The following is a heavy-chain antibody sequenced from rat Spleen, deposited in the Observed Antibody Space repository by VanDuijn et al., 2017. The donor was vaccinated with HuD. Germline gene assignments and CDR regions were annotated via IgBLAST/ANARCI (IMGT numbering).Heavy chain of an antibody. J-gene: IGHJ2*01. D-gene: IGHD1-1*01. CDR3: ARDRLQWFDY. CDR2: VSSGGDT. Sequence: QVQLKESGPGLVQPSQTLSLTCTVSGFSLTSNGVSWVRQPPGKGLEWIAAVSSGGDTYYNSGIKSRLSISRDTSKSQILLKMNSLQTEDTAIYYCARDRLQWFDYWGQGVMVTVSS. CDR1: GFSLTSNG. V-gene: IGHV2S12*01.